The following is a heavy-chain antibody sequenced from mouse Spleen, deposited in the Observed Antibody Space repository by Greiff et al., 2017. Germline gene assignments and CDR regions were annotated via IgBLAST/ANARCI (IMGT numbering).Heavy chain of an antibody. V-gene: IGHV5-9*04. CDR3: ARQGGLYFDY. CDR2: ISSGGGNT. Sequence: EVKVVESGGGLVKLGGSLKLSCAASGFTFSSYAMSWVRQTPEKRLEWVATISSGGGNTYYPDSVKGRFTISRDNAKNTLYLQMSRLKSEDTAMYYCARQGGLYFDYWGQGTTLTVSS. CDR1: GFTFSSYA. J-gene: IGHJ2*01.